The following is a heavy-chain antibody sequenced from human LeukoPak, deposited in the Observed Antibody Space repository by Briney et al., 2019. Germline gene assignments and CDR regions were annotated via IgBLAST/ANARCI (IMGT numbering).Heavy chain of an antibody. J-gene: IGHJ4*02. CDR2: ISGNGGST. V-gene: IGHV3-23*01. CDR1: GFTFSTYA. Sequence: GGSLRLSCAASGFTFSTYAMSWVRQAPGNGLEWVSGISGNGGSTYYAASVKGRFTISRDKSKNTLYLQMNSLRAEDTAVYYCAKDPRVVPAAPHFDYWGQGTLVTVSS. CDR3: AKDPRVVPAAPHFDY. D-gene: IGHD2-2*01.